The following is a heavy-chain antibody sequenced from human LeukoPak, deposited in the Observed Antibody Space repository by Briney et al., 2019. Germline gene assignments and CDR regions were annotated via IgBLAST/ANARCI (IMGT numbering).Heavy chain of an antibody. CDR1: GFTFSSYA. V-gene: IGHV3-48*03. Sequence: GGSLRLSCAASGFTFSSYAMNWVRQAPGKGLEWVSYISSSGSTIYYADSVKGRFTISRDNAKDSLYLQMNSLRAEDTAVYYCAELGITMIGGVWGKGTTVTISS. CDR2: ISSSGSTI. CDR3: AELGITMIGGV. J-gene: IGHJ6*04. D-gene: IGHD3-10*02.